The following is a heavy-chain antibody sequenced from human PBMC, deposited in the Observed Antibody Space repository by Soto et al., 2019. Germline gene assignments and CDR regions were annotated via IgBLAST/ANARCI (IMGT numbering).Heavy chain of an antibody. CDR2: IIPIFGTT. CDR3: ARGGATLVRGVLRTGYYGMDV. J-gene: IGHJ6*02. D-gene: IGHD3-10*01. V-gene: IGHV1-69*01. CDR1: GGTFSSYA. Sequence: QVQLVQSGAEVKKPGSSVKVSCKASGGTFSSYAISWVRQAPGQGLEWMGGIIPIFGTTNYAQKFQGRVTITADESTTIAYMELSSLGSEATAVYYCARGGATLVRGVLRTGYYGMDVWGQGTTVTVSS.